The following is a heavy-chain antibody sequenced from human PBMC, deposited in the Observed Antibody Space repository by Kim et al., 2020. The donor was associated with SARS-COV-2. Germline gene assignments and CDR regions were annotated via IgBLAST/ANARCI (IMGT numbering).Heavy chain of an antibody. V-gene: IGHV1-69*04. Sequence: SVKVSCKASGGTFSSYTISWVRQAPGQGLEWMGRIIPILGIANYAQKFQGRVTITADKSTSTAYMELSSLRSEDTAVYYCARDRASGSYFEPRKDRGGYDYWGQGTLVTVSS. J-gene: IGHJ4*02. CDR1: GGTFSSYT. CDR3: ARDRASGSYFEPRKDRGGYDY. CDR2: IIPILGIA. D-gene: IGHD1-26*01.